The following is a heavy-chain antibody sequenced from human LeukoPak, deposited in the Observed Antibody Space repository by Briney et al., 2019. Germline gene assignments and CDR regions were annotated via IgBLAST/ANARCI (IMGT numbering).Heavy chain of an antibody. V-gene: IGHV1-46*01. CDR1: GYAFTSYY. CDR3: ARDLDGYNSADY. J-gene: IGHJ4*02. D-gene: IGHD5-24*01. CDR2: INPSGGST. Sequence: GASVKVSCKASGYAFTSYYMHWVRQAPGQGLEWMGIINPSGGSTSYAQKFQGRVTMTRDTSTSTVYMELSSLRSEYTAVYYCARDLDGYNSADYWGQGTLVTVSS.